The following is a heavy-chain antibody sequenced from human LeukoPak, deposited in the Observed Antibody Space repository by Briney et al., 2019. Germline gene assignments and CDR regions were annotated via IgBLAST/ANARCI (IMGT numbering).Heavy chain of an antibody. D-gene: IGHD3-3*01. CDR2: ISSVGDTM. CDR3: ASATIFGVVLYY. V-gene: IGHV3-11*04. J-gene: IGHJ4*02. CDR1: GFTFSDYY. Sequence: GGSLRLSCAASGFTFSDYYMRWIRQAPGKGLEWISYISSVGDTMLYADSVRGRFTISRDNAKKSLFLQMNSLRAEDTAVYYCASATIFGVVLYYWGQGTLVTVSS.